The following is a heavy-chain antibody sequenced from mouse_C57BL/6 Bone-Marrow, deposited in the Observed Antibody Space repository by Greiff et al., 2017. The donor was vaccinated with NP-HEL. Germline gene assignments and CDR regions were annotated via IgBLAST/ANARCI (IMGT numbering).Heavy chain of an antibody. CDR1: GYTFTSYT. CDR2: INPSSGYT. Sequence: QVQLQQSGAELARPGASVKMSCKASGYTFTSYTMHWVKQRPGQGLEWIGYINPSSGYTKYNQKFKDKATLTADKSSSTAYMQLSSLASEDSAVDNCARGTLTFYWYFDVWGTGTTVTVSS. D-gene: IGHD4-1*01. V-gene: IGHV1-4*01. J-gene: IGHJ1*03. CDR3: ARGTLTFYWYFDV.